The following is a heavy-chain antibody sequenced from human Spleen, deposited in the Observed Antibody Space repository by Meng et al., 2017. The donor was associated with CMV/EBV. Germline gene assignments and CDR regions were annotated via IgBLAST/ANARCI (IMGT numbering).Heavy chain of an antibody. D-gene: IGHD3-22*01. CDR3: AKGRYYYDSSGYWDLAPGLL. CDR1: GFTFSSYG. V-gene: IGHV3-23*01. Sequence: GESLKISCAASGFTFSSYGMHWVRQAPGKGLEWVSAISGSGGSTYYADSVKGRFTISRDNSKNTLYLQMNSLRAEDTAVYYCAKGRYYYDSSGYWDLAPGLLWGQGTLVTVSS. CDR2: ISGSGGST. J-gene: IGHJ4*02.